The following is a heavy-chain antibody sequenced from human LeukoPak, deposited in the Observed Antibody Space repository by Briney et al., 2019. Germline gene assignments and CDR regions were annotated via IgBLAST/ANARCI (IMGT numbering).Heavy chain of an antibody. Sequence: PSETLSLTCTVSGGSINSGDYYWPWIRQPPGKGLEWIGCVFYSGGTYYNLSLKSRVTISLDASKNQFSLKLSSVTAADTAVYYCARDGPGILTGYYLPSNWFDPWAREPWSPSPQ. J-gene: IGHJ5*02. CDR3: ARDGPGILTGYYLPSNWFDP. CDR1: GGSINSGDYY. D-gene: IGHD3-9*01. CDR2: VFYSGGT. V-gene: IGHV4-30-4*08.